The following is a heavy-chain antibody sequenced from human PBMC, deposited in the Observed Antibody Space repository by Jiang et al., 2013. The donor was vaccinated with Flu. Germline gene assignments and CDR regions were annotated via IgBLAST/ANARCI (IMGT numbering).Heavy chain of an antibody. V-gene: IGHV4-30-4*08. CDR3: ARGEGYDSSVWAYVLVY. J-gene: IGHJ4*02. Sequence: PGLVKPSQTLSLTYTVSGGSISSGDYYWSWIRQPPGKGLEWIGYIYYSGSTYYNPSLKSRVTISVDTSKNQFSLKLSSVTAADTAVYYCARGEGYDSSVWAYVLVYWGQGTLVTVSS. CDR1: GGSISSGDYY. CDR2: IYYSGST. D-gene: IGHD3-22*01.